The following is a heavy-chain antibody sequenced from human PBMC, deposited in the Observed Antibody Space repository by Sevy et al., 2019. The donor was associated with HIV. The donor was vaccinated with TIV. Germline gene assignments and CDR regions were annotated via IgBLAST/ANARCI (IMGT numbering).Heavy chain of an antibody. J-gene: IGHJ4*02. Sequence: SETLSLTCAVSGYSIGSGYFWGWIRQPPGKGLEWIGNIYHSWGTSYNPSLKSRVTISVDTSKNQFSLSLNSVTASDTAVYYCARDRAGATSYFDYWGQGTLVTVSS. V-gene: IGHV4-38-2*02. CDR1: GYSIGSGYF. CDR3: ARDRAGATSYFDY. CDR2: IYHSWGT. D-gene: IGHD5-12*01.